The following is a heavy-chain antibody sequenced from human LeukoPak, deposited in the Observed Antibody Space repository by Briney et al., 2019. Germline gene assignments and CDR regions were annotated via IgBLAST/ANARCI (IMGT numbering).Heavy chain of an antibody. V-gene: IGHV3-23*01. CDR3: GIDYYDSS. D-gene: IGHD3-22*01. Sequence: GGSLRLSCAASGFSVSTYDMAWVRQAPGKGLEWVSGIGHSGYSTFYADSVKGRFTISRDNSKNTLCLQMNSLRAEDTAIYYCGIDYYDSSGGQGTLVTVSS. CDR2: IGHSGYST. CDR1: GFSVSTYD. J-gene: IGHJ4*02.